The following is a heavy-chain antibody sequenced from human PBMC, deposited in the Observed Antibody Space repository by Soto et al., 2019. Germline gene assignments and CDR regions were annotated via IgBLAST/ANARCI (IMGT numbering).Heavy chain of an antibody. D-gene: IGHD3-22*01. CDR2: ISSSSSYT. CDR3: ARDPSYYDSSGYFDY. Sequence: GGSLRLSCAASGFTFSDYYMSWIRQAPGKGLEWVSYISSSSSYTNYADSVKGRFTISRDNAKNSLYLQMNSLRAEDTAVYYCARDPSYYDSSGYFDYWGQGTLVTVSS. CDR1: GFTFSDYY. V-gene: IGHV3-11*05. J-gene: IGHJ4*02.